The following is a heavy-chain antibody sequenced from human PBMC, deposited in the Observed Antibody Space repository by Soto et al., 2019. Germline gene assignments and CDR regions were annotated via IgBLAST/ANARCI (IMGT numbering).Heavy chain of an antibody. J-gene: IGHJ4*02. CDR1: VVSISSGGYY. CDR2: IYYSGST. Sequence: SETLSLTCTFSVVSISSGGYYCSWIRQHPGKGLEWIGYIYYSGSTYYNPSLKSRVTISVDTSKNQFSLKLSSVTAADTAVYYCARAYGGTSYYFDYWGQGTLVTVSS. V-gene: IGHV4-31*03. CDR3: ARAYGGTSYYFDY. D-gene: IGHD2-15*01.